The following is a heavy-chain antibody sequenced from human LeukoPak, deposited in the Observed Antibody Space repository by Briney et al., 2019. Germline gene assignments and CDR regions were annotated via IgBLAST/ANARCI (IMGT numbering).Heavy chain of an antibody. D-gene: IGHD2-15*01. J-gene: IGHJ1*01. CDR2: IYTSGST. V-gene: IGHV4-4*07. Sequence: SETLSLTCTVSGGSISSYYWSWIRQPAGEGLEWIGRIYTSGSTNYNPSLKSRVTMSVDTSKNQFSLKLSSVTAADTAVYYCARDSPHYCTGGRCYSEYFQNWGQGTLVTVSS. CDR1: GGSISSYY. CDR3: ARDSPHYCTGGRCYSEYFQN.